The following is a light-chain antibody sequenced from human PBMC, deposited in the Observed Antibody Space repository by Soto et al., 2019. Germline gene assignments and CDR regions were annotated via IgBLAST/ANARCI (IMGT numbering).Light chain of an antibody. CDR3: QRYGSSPFT. Sequence: EIVMTQSPATLSVSPGERFTLSCLASQIVSDNLAWYQQKPVQAPRLLIYDASSRATGIPDRFSGSGSGTDFTLTISRLEPEDFAVYYCQRYGSSPFTVGPGTKVDIK. V-gene: IGKV3-20*01. CDR1: QIVSDN. J-gene: IGKJ3*01. CDR2: DAS.